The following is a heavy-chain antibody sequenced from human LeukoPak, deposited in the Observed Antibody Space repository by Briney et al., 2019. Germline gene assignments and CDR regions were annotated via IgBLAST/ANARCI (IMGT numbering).Heavy chain of an antibody. Sequence: SQTLSLTCAISGDSVSSNSAAWNWIRQSPSRGLEWLGRTYYRSEWYNDYAVSVKSRININPDTSKNQFSPQLNSVTPEDTAVYYCAQAHGTGYFYFQHWGQGSLVTVSS. D-gene: IGHD3-9*01. CDR2: TYYRSEWYN. J-gene: IGHJ1*01. CDR1: GDSVSSNSAA. V-gene: IGHV6-1*01. CDR3: AQAHGTGYFYFQH.